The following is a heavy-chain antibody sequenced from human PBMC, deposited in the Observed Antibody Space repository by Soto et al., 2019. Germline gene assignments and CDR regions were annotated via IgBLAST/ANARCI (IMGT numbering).Heavy chain of an antibody. CDR2: ISGSGGST. CDR1: GFTFSSYA. V-gene: IGHV3-23*01. CDR3: AREGQGRGYGDYVDYGMDV. D-gene: IGHD4-17*01. Sequence: EVQLLESGGGLVQPGGSLRLSCAASGFTFSSYAMSWVRQGPGKGLEWVSVISGSGGSTHNADSVKGRFTISRDNSKNTLYLQMNSLRAEDTAVYYCAREGQGRGYGDYVDYGMDVWGQGTTVTVSS. J-gene: IGHJ6*02.